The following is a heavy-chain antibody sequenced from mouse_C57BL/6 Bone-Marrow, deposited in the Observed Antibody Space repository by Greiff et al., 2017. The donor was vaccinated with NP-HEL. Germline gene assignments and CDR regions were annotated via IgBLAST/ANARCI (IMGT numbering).Heavy chain of an antibody. Sequence: QVQLQQPGAELVQPGASVKLSCKASGYTFTSYWMQWVKQRPGQGLEWIGEIDTYDSYTNYNQKFKGKATLTVDTSSSTAYRQLSSLASEDSAVYYCARSPPYGNFMFAYWGQGTLVTVSA. CDR2: IDTYDSYT. CDR3: ARSPPYGNFMFAY. CDR1: GYTFTSYW. J-gene: IGHJ3*01. D-gene: IGHD2-1*01. V-gene: IGHV1-50*01.